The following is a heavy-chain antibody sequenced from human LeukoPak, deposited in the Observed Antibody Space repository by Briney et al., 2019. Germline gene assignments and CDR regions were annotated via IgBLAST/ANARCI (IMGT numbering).Heavy chain of an antibody. J-gene: IGHJ1*01. CDR1: GFIFSKVY. CDR2: IKSETDGGTA. CDR3: LTTR. Sequence: GGSLTLSCAASGFIFSKVYMSWVRQAPGKGLEWVGRIKSETDGGTADYAVPVTGRFTISRDDSKNTVYLQMNSLKIEDTGVYYCLTTRWGQGTLVSVSS. V-gene: IGHV3-15*01.